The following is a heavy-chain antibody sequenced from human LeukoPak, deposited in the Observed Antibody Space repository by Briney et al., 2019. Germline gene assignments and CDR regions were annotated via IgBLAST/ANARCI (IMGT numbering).Heavy chain of an antibody. D-gene: IGHD3-9*01. J-gene: IGHJ3*02. CDR1: GGSISGYY. V-gene: IGHV4-59*01. Sequence: SETLSLTCTVSGGSISGYYWNWNRQPPGRGLEWIGFIYYSGSTNYNPSLKSRVTISVDTSKNQFSLKLSSVTAADTAVYYCARVLRYFDWLPTPGAFDIWGQGTMFTVSS. CDR3: ARVLRYFDWLPTPGAFDI. CDR2: IYYSGST.